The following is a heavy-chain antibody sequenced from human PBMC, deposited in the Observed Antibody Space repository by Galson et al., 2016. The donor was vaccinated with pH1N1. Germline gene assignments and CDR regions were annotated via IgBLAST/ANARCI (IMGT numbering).Heavy chain of an antibody. Sequence: SLRLSCAASGFTFSSFAMHWVRQAPGKGLEYVSAISYNGGSTYYGNSVKGRFTISRDNSKNTLYLQMGSLRADDTAVYYCARDLRPSSSGYYSLDYWGQGTLVTVSS. CDR2: ISYNGGST. D-gene: IGHD3-22*01. V-gene: IGHV3-64*01. CDR1: GFTFSSFA. J-gene: IGHJ4*02. CDR3: ARDLRPSSSGYYSLDY.